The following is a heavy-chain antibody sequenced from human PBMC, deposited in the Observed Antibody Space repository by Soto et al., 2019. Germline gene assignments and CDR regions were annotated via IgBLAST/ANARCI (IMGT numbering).Heavy chain of an antibody. Sequence: PGGSLRLSCAASGFTFSSYSMNWVRQAPGKGLEWVSSISSSSSYIYYADSVKGRFTISRDNAKNSLYLQMNSLRAEDTAVFYCAKFRILTGYYRRGYYFDYWGQGTLVTVSS. CDR2: ISSSSSYI. CDR1: GFTFSSYS. V-gene: IGHV3-21*04. D-gene: IGHD3-9*01. CDR3: AKFRILTGYYRRGYYFDY. J-gene: IGHJ4*02.